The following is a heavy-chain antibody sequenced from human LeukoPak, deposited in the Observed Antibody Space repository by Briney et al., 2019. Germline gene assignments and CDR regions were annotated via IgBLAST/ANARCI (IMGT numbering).Heavy chain of an antibody. J-gene: IGHJ4*02. CDR2: IYHSGST. CDR1: GYSIRSGYY. Sequence: KPSETLSLTCTVSGYSIRSGYYWGWIRQPPGKGLEWIGSIYHSGSTYYNPSLRSRVTISVDTSKNQFSLKLSSVTAADTAVYYSARVVYGGNSYFDYWGQGTLVTVSS. D-gene: IGHD4-23*01. V-gene: IGHV4-38-2*02. CDR3: ARVVYGGNSYFDY.